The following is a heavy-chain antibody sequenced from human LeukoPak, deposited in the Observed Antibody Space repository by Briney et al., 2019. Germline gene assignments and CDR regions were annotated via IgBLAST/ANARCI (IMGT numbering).Heavy chain of an antibody. V-gene: IGHV3-23*01. CDR3: AKDFYDSSGSRYDY. Sequence: GGSLRLSCTASGFTFSSYAMSWVRQAPGKGLEWVSAISGSGGSTYYADSVKGRFTISRDNSKNTLFMQMNSLRAEDTAVYYCAKDFYDSSGSRYDYWGQGTLVTVSS. D-gene: IGHD3-22*01. CDR2: ISGSGGST. J-gene: IGHJ4*02. CDR1: GFTFSSYA.